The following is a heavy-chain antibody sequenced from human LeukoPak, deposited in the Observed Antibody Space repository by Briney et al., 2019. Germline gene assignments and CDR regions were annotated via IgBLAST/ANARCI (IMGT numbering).Heavy chain of an antibody. CDR1: GFTFSSYW. CDR3: ARDTGYYGSGSYYQPYNWFDP. Sequence: PGGSLRLPCAASGFTFSSYWMHWVRQAPGKGLVWVSRINSDGSSTSYADSVKGRFTISRDNAKNTLYLQMNSLRAEDTAVYYCARDTGYYGSGSYYQPYNWFDPWGQGTLVTVSS. CDR2: INSDGSST. D-gene: IGHD3-10*01. V-gene: IGHV3-74*01. J-gene: IGHJ5*02.